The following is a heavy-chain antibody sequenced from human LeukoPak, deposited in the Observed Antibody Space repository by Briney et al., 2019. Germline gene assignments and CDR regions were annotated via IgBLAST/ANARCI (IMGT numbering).Heavy chain of an antibody. J-gene: IGHJ6*02. CDR1: GSIFTIYW. CDR3: VRSTMVRGVISMDV. V-gene: IGHV5-51*01. CDR2: IYPADSDT. Sequence: GASLEISWKGSGSIFTIYWIGWVRQLPGKSLEWMGIIYPADSDTTYSPSFQGQVTISADKSISTTYLQWSSLKASDTAMYYCVRSTMVRGVISMDVWGQGTTVTVSS. D-gene: IGHD3-10*01.